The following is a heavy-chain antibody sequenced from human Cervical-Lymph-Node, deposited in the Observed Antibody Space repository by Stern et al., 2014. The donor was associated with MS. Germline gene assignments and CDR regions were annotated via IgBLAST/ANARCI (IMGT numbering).Heavy chain of an antibody. CDR1: GFTFSDYY. CDR2: ISSSGITI. J-gene: IGHJ6*02. V-gene: IGHV3-11*01. D-gene: IGHD1-20*01. CDR3: ARDVYNWNPEGYYGMDV. Sequence: EQLVESGGGLVKPGGSLRLSCAASGFTFSDYYMSWIRQAPGKGLEWVSYISSSGITIYYAASVKGRFTISRDNAKNSLYLQMNSLRAEDTAVYYCARDVYNWNPEGYYGMDVWGQGTTVTVSS.